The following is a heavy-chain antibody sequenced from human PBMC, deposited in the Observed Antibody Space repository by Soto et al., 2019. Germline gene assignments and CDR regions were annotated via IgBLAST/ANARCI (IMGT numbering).Heavy chain of an antibody. CDR3: ARAGTSPITMIVVEDY. Sequence: ASVKVSCKASGYTFTSYGISWVRQAPGQGLEWMGWISAYNGNTNYAQKLQGRVTMTTDTSTSTAYMELRSLRSDDTAVYYCARAGTSPITMIVVEDYWGQGTLVTVSS. J-gene: IGHJ4*02. CDR2: ISAYNGNT. CDR1: GYTFTSYG. D-gene: IGHD3-22*01. V-gene: IGHV1-18*01.